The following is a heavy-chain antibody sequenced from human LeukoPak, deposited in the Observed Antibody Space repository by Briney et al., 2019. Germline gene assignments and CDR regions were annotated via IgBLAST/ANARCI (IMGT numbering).Heavy chain of an antibody. D-gene: IGHD3-22*01. J-gene: IGHJ3*02. V-gene: IGHV4-61*02. CDR3: ARVYDSSGYYFGDAFDI. CDR2: IYTIGST. CDR1: GGSISSGSYY. Sequence: SETLSLTCTVSGGSISSGSYYWSWIRQPAGKGLEWIGRIYTIGSTNYNPSLKTRVTISVDTSKNQLSLKLSSVTAADTAVYYCARVYDSSGYYFGDAFDIWGQGTMVTVSS.